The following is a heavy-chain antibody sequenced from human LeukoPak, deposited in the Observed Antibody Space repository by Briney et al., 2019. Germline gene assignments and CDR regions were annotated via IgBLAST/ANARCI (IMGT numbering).Heavy chain of an antibody. V-gene: IGHV3-15*01. Sequence: PGGSLRLSCAASGFTFSSYWMSWVRQAPGKGLEWVGRIKSKTDGGTTDYAAPVKGRFTISRDDSKNTLYLQMNSLKTEDTAVYYCTTDFISYYDILTGYYTSVDYWGQGTLVTVSS. CDR3: TTDFISYYDILTGYYTSVDY. CDR1: GFTFSSYW. CDR2: IKSKTDGGTT. D-gene: IGHD3-9*01. J-gene: IGHJ4*02.